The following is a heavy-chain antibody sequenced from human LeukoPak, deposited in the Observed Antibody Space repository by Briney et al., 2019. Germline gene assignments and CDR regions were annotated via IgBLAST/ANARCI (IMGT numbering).Heavy chain of an antibody. CDR2: VYYSGNT. Sequence: SETLSLTCIVSGDSLSRSSYYWGWIRQPPGKELEWTGNVYYSGNTYYNPSLKSQITISVDTSKNQFSLKLNSVTAADTAVYYCARGSDTAMVMGGYYFDYWGQGILVTVSS. CDR1: GDSLSRSSYY. CDR3: ARGSDTAMVMGGYYFDY. V-gene: IGHV4-39*07. J-gene: IGHJ4*02. D-gene: IGHD5-18*01.